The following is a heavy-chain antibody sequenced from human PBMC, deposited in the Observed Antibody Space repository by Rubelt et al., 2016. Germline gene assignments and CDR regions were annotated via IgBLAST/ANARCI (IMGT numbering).Heavy chain of an antibody. Sequence: PGGSLRLSCAASGFTFSSYWMHWVRQAPGKGLVWVSRINSDGSSTSYADSVKGRFTISRDNAKNTLYLQMNSLRAEDTAVYYCARNPIMDYGDYYYGMDVWGQGTTVTVSS. CDR2: INSDGSST. J-gene: IGHJ6*02. V-gene: IGHV3-74*01. CDR3: ARNPIMDYGDYYYGMDV. D-gene: IGHD4-17*01. CDR1: GFTFSSYW.